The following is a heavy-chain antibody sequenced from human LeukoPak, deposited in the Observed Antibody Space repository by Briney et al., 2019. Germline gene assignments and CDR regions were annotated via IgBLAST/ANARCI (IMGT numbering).Heavy chain of an antibody. CDR3: ARESPLNFDWSDVFDI. J-gene: IGHJ3*02. V-gene: IGHV3-48*01. CDR1: GFTFSSYS. Sequence: GGSLRLSCAASGFTFSSYSINWVRQAPGKGLEWISYISSSGTTIYYADSVKGRFTISRDNAKNSLFLQMNSLRAEDTAVYYCARESPLNFDWSDVFDIWGQGTMVTVSS. CDR2: ISSSGTTI. D-gene: IGHD3-9*01.